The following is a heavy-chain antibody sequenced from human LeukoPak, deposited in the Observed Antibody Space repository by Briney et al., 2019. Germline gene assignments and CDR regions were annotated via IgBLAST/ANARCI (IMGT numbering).Heavy chain of an antibody. CDR1: GFALSSYW. Sequence: PGGSRRLSCVASGFALSSYWMSWVRQAPGKGLEWVANIKQDGSKQYYVDSVKGRFTISRDNAKNSLYLQMNSLRAEDTAVYYCTRGGGRFPDYWGQGTLVTVSS. CDR3: TRGGGRFPDY. J-gene: IGHJ4*02. CDR2: IKQDGSKQ. D-gene: IGHD2-15*01. V-gene: IGHV3-7*04.